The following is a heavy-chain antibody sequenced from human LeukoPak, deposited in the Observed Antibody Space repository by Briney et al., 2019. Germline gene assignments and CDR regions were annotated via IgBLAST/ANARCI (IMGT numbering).Heavy chain of an antibody. CDR2: ISYDGSNK. V-gene: IGHV3-30*18. D-gene: IGHD5-12*01. J-gene: IGHJ6*02. CDR1: GFTFSSYG. Sequence: GGSLRLSCAASGFTFSSYGMHWVRQAPGKGLEWVAVISYDGSNKYYADSVKGRFTISRDNSKNTLYLQMNSLRAEDTAVYYCAKDDRRDSGYVHYYYYYGMDVWGQGTTVIVSS. CDR3: AKDDRRDSGYVHYYYYYGMDV.